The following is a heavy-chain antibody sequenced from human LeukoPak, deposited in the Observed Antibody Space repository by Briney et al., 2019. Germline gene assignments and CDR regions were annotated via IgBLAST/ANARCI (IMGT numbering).Heavy chain of an antibody. Sequence: ASVKVSCKASGYTFTDYYMHWVRQAPGQGLEWMGWINPNSGGTNYAQKFQGRVTMTRDTSISTAYMELSRLRSDDTAVYYCAREVWYCSGGSCGWFDPWGQGTLVTVSS. J-gene: IGHJ5*02. CDR2: INPNSGGT. CDR1: GYTFTDYY. V-gene: IGHV1-2*02. D-gene: IGHD2-15*01. CDR3: AREVWYCSGGSCGWFDP.